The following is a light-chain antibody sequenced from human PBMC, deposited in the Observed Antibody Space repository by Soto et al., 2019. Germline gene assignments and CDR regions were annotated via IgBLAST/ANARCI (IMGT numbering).Light chain of an antibody. V-gene: IGKV3-11*01. J-gene: IGKJ2*01. Sequence: EIVLTQSPATLSLSPGDRATLSCRASQSVGSSLAWNQQNPGQAPRLLIYDSSNRATGIPARYSGSGSGTDFTLTIGSLEPDEFAVYFCQQRNNWQYTFGQGTRLEIK. CDR2: DSS. CDR3: QQRNNWQYT. CDR1: QSVGSS.